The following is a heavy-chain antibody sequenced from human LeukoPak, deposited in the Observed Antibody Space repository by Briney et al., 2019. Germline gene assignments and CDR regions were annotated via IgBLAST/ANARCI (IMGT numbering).Heavy chain of an antibody. D-gene: IGHD1-14*01. CDR3: ARDFYNSQPGGLY. CDR2: IYSGGDT. V-gene: IGHV3-53*01. CDR1: GFTVSSNA. Sequence: QSGGSLGLSCAASGFTVSSNAMSWVRQAPGKGLEWVAVIYSGGDTYYPESVKGRFTISRDNSKNTLYLQMNSLRAEDTAVYYCARDFYNSQPGGLYWGQGTLVTVSS. J-gene: IGHJ4*02.